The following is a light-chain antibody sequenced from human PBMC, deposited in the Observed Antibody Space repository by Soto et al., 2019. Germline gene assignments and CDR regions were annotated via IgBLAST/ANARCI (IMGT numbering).Light chain of an antibody. V-gene: IGKV1-33*01. J-gene: IGKJ3*01. CDR2: DAS. CDR3: QQYANLPLFT. Sequence: DIQMTQSPSSLSASVGDRVTITCQASQDISNYLNWYQQKPGKAPKLLIYDASNLETGVPSRFSRSGSGTDFTFTNSSLQPEDIATYYCQQYANLPLFTFGHGTKVDIK. CDR1: QDISNY.